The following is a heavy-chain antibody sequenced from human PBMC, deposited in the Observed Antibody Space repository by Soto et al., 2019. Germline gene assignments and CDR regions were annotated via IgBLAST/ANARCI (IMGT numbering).Heavy chain of an antibody. CDR3: ARDRPSRKTDY. CDR2: INHSGST. CDR1: GGSFSGYY. V-gene: IGHV4-34*01. Sequence: SETLSLTCAVYGGSFSGYYWSWIRQPPGKGLEWIGEINHSGSTNYNPSLKSRVTISVDTSKSQFSLKLSSVTAADTAVYYCARDRPSRKTDYWGQGTLVTVSS. J-gene: IGHJ4*02.